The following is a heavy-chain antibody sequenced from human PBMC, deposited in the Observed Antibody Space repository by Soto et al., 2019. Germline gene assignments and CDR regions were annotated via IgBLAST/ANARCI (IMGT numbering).Heavy chain of an antibody. Sequence: ASVKVSCKASGYTFTSYDINWVRQATGQGLEWMGWMNPNSGNTGYAQRFQGRVTMTRNTSISTAYMELNSLRSEDTAVYYCARRHQLLVRFLEWLPTYYYYMDVWGKGTTVTVSS. CDR3: ARRHQLLVRFLEWLPTYYYYMDV. V-gene: IGHV1-8*01. D-gene: IGHD3-3*01. CDR1: GYTFTSYD. J-gene: IGHJ6*03. CDR2: MNPNSGNT.